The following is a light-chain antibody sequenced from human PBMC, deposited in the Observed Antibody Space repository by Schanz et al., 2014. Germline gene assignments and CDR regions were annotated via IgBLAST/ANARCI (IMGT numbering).Light chain of an antibody. Sequence: EIVLTQSPGTLSLSPGERATLSCRASQRVTSNSLAWYQQKPGQPPRLLISDASNRATGIPARFSGSGSGTDFTLTISRLEPEDFAMYYCQQRSNWPPIFTFGPGTKVDIK. CDR2: DAS. CDR1: QRVTSNS. V-gene: IGKV3D-20*02. J-gene: IGKJ3*01. CDR3: QQRSNWPPIFT.